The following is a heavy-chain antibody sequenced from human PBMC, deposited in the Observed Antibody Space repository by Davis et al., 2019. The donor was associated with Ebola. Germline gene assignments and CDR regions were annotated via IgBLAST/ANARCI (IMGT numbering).Heavy chain of an antibody. CDR2: INDNGRTI. V-gene: IGHV3-64D*08. CDR1: GFTFSSSA. J-gene: IGHJ3*02. Sequence: GGSLRLSCAASGFTFSSSAMHRGRQAPGKGLEYVAGINDNGRTIHYGESVKGRFTISRDKSKNTLYLQMSSLREEDTALYYCVKDRSGSYAFDIWGQGTGVTVSS. D-gene: IGHD3-10*01. CDR3: VKDRSGSYAFDI.